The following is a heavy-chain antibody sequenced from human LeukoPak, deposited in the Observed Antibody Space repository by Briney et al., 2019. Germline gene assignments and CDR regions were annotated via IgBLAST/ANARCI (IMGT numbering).Heavy chain of an antibody. J-gene: IGHJ4*02. D-gene: IGHD2-15*01. V-gene: IGHV4-34*01. CDR1: GGSFSGYY. Sequence: SETLSLTCAVYGGSFSGYYWSWIRQPPGKGLEWIGEINHSGSTNYNPSLKSRVTISVDTSKNQFSLKLRSVTAADTAVYYCARRTVVVVAATYFDYWGQGTLVTVSS. CDR2: INHSGST. CDR3: ARRTVVVVAATYFDY.